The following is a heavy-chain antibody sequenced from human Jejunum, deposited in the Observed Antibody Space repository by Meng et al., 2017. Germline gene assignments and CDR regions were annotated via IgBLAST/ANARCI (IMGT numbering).Heavy chain of an antibody. Sequence: VQLVESGGDLVQAGVAPILPCTTSGIAFSGYTINWVRQAPGKGLEWVSSISSNSDAVYYADSVKGRFTISRDNAKNTLYLQMNSLRAGDTAVYYCVRDGPSVMVEFNYWGLGTLVTVSS. D-gene: IGHD5-18*01. V-gene: IGHV3-21*01. J-gene: IGHJ4*02. CDR2: ISSNSDAV. CDR3: VRDGPSVMVEFNY. CDR1: GIAFSGYT.